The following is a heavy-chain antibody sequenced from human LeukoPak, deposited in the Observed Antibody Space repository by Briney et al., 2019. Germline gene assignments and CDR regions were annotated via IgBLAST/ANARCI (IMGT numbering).Heavy chain of an antibody. V-gene: IGHV4-59*01. J-gene: IGHJ3*02. Sequence: SETLSLTCTVSGGSISSYYWSWIRQSPGKGLGWIGYIFYTGSTNYNPSLKSRVTISVLTSKNRFSLKLSSVTAADTAVYYCATLTGGDDAFDIWGQGTMVTVSS. CDR3: ATLTGGDDAFDI. CDR1: GGSISSYY. CDR2: IFYTGST. D-gene: IGHD4-23*01.